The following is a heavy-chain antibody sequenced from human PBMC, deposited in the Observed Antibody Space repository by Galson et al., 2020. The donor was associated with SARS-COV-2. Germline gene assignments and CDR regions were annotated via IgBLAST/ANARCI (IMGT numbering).Heavy chain of an antibody. CDR2: IKSKTDGGTT. Sequence: GGSLRLSCAASGFTFSNAWMSWVRQAPGKGLEWVGRIKSKTDGGTTDYAAPVKGRFTISRDDSKNTLYLQMNSLKTEDTAVYYCTTVHLRYFGWWGFDLWGRGTLVTVSS. CDR1: GFTFSNAW. J-gene: IGHJ2*01. V-gene: IGHV3-15*01. D-gene: IGHD3-9*01. CDR3: TTVHLRYFGWWGFDL.